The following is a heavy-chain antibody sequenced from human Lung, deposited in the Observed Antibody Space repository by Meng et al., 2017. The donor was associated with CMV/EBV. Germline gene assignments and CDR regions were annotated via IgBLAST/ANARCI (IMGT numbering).Heavy chain of an antibody. J-gene: IGHJ4*02. CDR3: ATTSRGPGPK. D-gene: IGHD2/OR15-2a*01. Sequence: GESLKISCVASGFSFSSYSMNWVRQAPGKGLEWVSSISSGSSDIYYADSVKGRFTISRDNAKNSLFLHMSSLRDDDAAVYHCATTSRGPGPKWGQGTLVTVSS. CDR1: GFSFSSYS. V-gene: IGHV3-21*01. CDR2: ISSGSSDI.